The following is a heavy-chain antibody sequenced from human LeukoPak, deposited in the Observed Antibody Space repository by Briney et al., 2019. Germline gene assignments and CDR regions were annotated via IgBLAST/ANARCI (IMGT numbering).Heavy chain of an antibody. CDR3: AKVAWDGGYVDAY. J-gene: IGHJ4*02. D-gene: IGHD5-12*01. CDR2: ISGDGGRT. V-gene: IGHV3-43*02. CDR1: GFTFDDYA. Sequence: PGGSLRLSCVVSGFTFDDYAMHWVRQGPGKGLEWVSLISGDGGRTYYADSVKGRFTISRDNSKNTLYLQMNSVRAADTAVYFCAKVAWDGGYVDAYWGQGTLVTVSS.